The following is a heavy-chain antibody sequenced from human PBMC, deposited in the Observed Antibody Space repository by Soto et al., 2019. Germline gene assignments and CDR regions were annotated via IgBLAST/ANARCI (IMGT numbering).Heavy chain of an antibody. CDR3: IYRRQLYDYHGLDV. J-gene: IGHJ6*02. CDR1: GFSLTSGGVG. Sequence: SGPTLVNPTQTLTLTCTFSGFSLTSGGVGVGWIRQPPGRSLEWLAAIYWNEDRRVSPSLESRLTITKDTSKNQVVLIMTNMDPVDTATYYCIYRRQLYDYHGLDVWGQGTTVTVSS. CDR2: IYWNEDR. D-gene: IGHD1-1*01. V-gene: IGHV2-5*01.